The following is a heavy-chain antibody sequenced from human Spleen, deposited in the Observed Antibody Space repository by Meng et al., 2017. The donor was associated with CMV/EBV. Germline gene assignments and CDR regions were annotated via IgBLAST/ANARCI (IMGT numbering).Heavy chain of an antibody. V-gene: IGHV3-74*01. CDR3: ATGYSTGWYMGGIDY. D-gene: IGHD6-19*01. J-gene: IGHJ4*02. CDR2: ISSDGSGT. Sequence: GESLKISCAASGFTFSSYAMSWVRQAPGKGLVWVSHISSDGSGTSYADSVKGRFTISRDNAKNTLSLQMNSLRAEDTAVYYCATGYSTGWYMGGIDYWGRGTLVTVSS. CDR1: GFTFSSYA.